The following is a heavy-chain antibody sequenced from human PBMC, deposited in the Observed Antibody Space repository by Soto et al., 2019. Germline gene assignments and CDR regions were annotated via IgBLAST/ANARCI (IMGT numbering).Heavy chain of an antibody. Sequence: QVQLVESGGGLVKPGGSLRLSCVASGFTFSDHYMTWIRQAPGKGLEWLSYISTSSSYTNYADSVKGQFTISRDNAMYSLYLQMNSLRAEDTAVYYCARLRLTGYFDYWGQGTLVTVSS. CDR3: ARLRLTGYFDY. V-gene: IGHV3-11*05. CDR2: ISTSSSYT. CDR1: GFTFSDHY. J-gene: IGHJ4*02.